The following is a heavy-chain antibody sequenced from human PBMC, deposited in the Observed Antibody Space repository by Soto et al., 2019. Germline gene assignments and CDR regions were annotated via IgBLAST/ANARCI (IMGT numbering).Heavy chain of an antibody. V-gene: IGHV3-23*01. D-gene: IGHD2-15*01. CDR1: GFTSSSYA. Sequence: GGSLRLSCAASGFTSSSYAMSWVRQAPGKGMEWVSAISGSGGSTYYADSVKGRFTISRDNSKNTLYLQMNSLRAEDTAVYYCAKHGHCSGGSCYPGGYYYYGMDVSGQVTTVTVSS. CDR2: ISGSGGST. J-gene: IGHJ6*02. CDR3: AKHGHCSGGSCYPGGYYYYGMDV.